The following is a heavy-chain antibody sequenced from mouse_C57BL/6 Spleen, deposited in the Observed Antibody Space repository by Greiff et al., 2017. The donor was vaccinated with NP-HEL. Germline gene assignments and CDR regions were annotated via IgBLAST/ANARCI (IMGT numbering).Heavy chain of an antibody. V-gene: IGHV5-4*01. Sequence: EVQLVESGGGLVKPGGSLKLSCAASGFTFSSYAMSWVRQTPEKRLEWVATISDGGSYTYYPDNVKGRFTISRDNAKNNLYLQMSHLKSEDTAMYYCARSIFYGTYAMDYWGQGTSVTVSS. CDR3: ARSIFYGTYAMDY. D-gene: IGHD2-1*01. CDR2: ISDGGSYT. J-gene: IGHJ4*01. CDR1: GFTFSSYA.